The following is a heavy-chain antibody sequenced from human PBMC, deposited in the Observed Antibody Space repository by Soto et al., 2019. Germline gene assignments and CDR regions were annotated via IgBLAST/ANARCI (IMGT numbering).Heavy chain of an antibody. J-gene: IGHJ4*02. D-gene: IGHD2-15*01. CDR3: AKVVVGATSHSDFDS. CDR2: AAYSGGT. Sequence: KLSETLSLTCTVSGGSIANNNYFWGWVRQPPGKGLEWIGSAAYSGGTYKNPSLKSRVTVSVDTSKNQFSLKLTSVTAADTAVYYCAKVVVGATSHSDFDSWGQGTLVTVSS. CDR1: GGSIANNNYF. V-gene: IGHV4-39*01.